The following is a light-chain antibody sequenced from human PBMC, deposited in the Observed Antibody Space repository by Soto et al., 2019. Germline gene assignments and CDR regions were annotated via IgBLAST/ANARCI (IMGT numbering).Light chain of an antibody. CDR1: QSISSW. V-gene: IGKV1-5*03. Sequence: DIQMTQSPSTLSASVGDRVTITCRASQSISSWLAWYQQKPGKAPKLLIYKASSLESGVPSRFSGSGSGTEFTLNISSLQPDDFATYYCQQYNSYVGTFGQGTKVEIK. CDR2: KAS. J-gene: IGKJ1*01. CDR3: QQYNSYVGT.